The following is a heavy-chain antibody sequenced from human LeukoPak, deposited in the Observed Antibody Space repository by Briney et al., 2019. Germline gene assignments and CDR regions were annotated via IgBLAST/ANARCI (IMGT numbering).Heavy chain of an antibody. D-gene: IGHD3-22*01. V-gene: IGHV1-18*01. CDR1: GYTFTSYA. CDR2: ISTYHGNT. J-gene: IGHJ4*02. Sequence: ASVKVSCKASGYTFTSYAMHWVRQAPGQVLEWMGWISTYHGNTNYAQIFQDRVTLTTDTSTSTAYMELRRLRSDDTAVYYCARRPNHYDTSGYDYWGQGTLVTVSS. CDR3: ARRPNHYDTSGYDY.